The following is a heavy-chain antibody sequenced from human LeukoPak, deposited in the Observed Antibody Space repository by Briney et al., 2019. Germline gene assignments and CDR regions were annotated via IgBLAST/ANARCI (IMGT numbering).Heavy chain of an antibody. CDR3: ARTHGGYVSFDY. J-gene: IGHJ4*02. CDR2: IYTSGST. D-gene: IGHD5-12*01. Sequence: SETLSLTCAVYGGSFSGYYWSWIRQPAGKGLEWIGRIYTSGSTNYNPSLKSRVTMSVDTSKNQFSLKLSSVTAADTGLYYCARTHGGYVSFDYWGQGTLVTVSS. CDR1: GGSFSGYY. V-gene: IGHV4-59*10.